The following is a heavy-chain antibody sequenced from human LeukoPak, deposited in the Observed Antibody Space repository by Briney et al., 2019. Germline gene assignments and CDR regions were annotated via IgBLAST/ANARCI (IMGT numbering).Heavy chain of an antibody. J-gene: IGHJ6*02. CDR3: ARPLSNGYFHDSGGYYPYAMDV. Sequence: GGSLRLSCAASGFTFSTSTMHWVRQAPGKGLEWVAVISYDRSNKFYADSVKGRFAISRDNSKNTLYLQMNSLRGYDSAVYYCARPLSNGYFHDSGGYYPYAMDVWGQGTTVTVSS. CDR1: GFTFSTST. D-gene: IGHD3-22*01. CDR2: ISYDRSNK. V-gene: IGHV3-30*09.